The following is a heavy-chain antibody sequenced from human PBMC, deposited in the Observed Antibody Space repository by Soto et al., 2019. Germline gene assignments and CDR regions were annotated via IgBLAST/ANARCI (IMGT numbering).Heavy chain of an antibody. J-gene: IGHJ4*01. CDR3: PREENGQTPY. V-gene: IGHV4-39*02. Sequence: LETLSLTCSVAGGSSSSSSHHWAWIRQPPGKGLEWIGSIYYSGNTYHNPSLKSRVTISVDTSKNQFSLKLSSVTAPDPSVYYCPREENGQTPYRGHGTPVPVSS. CDR2: IYYSGNT. D-gene: IGHD2-8*01. CDR1: GGSSSSSSHH.